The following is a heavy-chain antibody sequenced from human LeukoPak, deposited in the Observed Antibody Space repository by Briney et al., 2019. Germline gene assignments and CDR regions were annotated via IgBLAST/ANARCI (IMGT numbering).Heavy chain of an antibody. Sequence: ASVKVSCKASGGIFRNYVISWVRQAPGQGLEWMGGILPILGTANYAQKFQGRVTITADESTTTIYMELSSLRSEDTAVYYCARGRTNSWALNCFDPWGQGTLVTVSS. CDR2: ILPILGTA. D-gene: IGHD6-13*01. CDR3: ARGRTNSWALNCFDP. V-gene: IGHV1-69*13. J-gene: IGHJ5*02. CDR1: GGIFRNYV.